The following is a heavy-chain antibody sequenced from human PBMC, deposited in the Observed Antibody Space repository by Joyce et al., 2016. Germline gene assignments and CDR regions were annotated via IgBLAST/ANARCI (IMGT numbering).Heavy chain of an antibody. V-gene: IGHV1-69*18. CDR2: ISPLFGTA. Sequence: QVQLVQSGAEVKKPGSSVKVSCKASGGTFRSYSINWVRKAPGQGLEWMGRISPLFGTAKYAQKSQGRVTIIADESTSTAYMELRSLRSEDTAVYYCAIKDSYDFGPNDAFDIWGQGTMVIVSS. CDR3: AIKDSYDFGPNDAFDI. CDR1: GGTFRSYS. J-gene: IGHJ3*02. D-gene: IGHD3-3*01.